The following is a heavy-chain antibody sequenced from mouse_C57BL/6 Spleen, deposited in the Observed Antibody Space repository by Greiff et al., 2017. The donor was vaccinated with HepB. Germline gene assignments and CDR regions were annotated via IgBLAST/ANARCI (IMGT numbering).Heavy chain of an antibody. Sequence: VQGVESGPGLVAPSQSLSITCTVSGFSLTSYAISWVRQPPGKGLEWLGVIWTGGGTNYNSALKSRLSISKDNSKSQVFLKMNSLQTDDTARYYCARVDSSGYVSYYFDYWGQGTTLTVSS. CDR1: GFSLTSYA. J-gene: IGHJ2*01. V-gene: IGHV2-9-1*01. CDR2: IWTGGGT. D-gene: IGHD3-2*02. CDR3: ARVDSSGYVSYYFDY.